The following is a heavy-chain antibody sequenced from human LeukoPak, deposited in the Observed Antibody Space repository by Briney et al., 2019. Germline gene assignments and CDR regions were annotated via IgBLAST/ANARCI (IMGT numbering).Heavy chain of an antibody. CDR2: ISGSGGST. J-gene: IGHJ4*02. D-gene: IGHD6-6*01. CDR1: GFTFSSYA. CDR3: ARGFSSSAGAY. V-gene: IGHV3-23*01. Sequence: GGPLRLSCAASGFTFSSYAMSWVRQAPGKGLEWVSAISGSGGSTYYADSVKGRFTISRDNAKNSLYLQMNSLRAEDTAVYYCARGFSSSAGAYWGQGTLVTVSS.